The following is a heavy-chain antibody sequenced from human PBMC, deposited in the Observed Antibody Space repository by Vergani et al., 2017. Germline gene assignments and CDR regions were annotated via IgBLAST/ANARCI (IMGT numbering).Heavy chain of an antibody. Sequence: QVQVVQSGAEVKKSGASVKVSCKTSGYTFSNYYMHWVRQAPGQGLEWMGIINPSGRHTNYAQKFQGRVTMTRDTSTSTVYMELSSLGSEDTAIYYCARGDYVILTGYRYWGQGTLVTVSA. CDR1: GYTFSNYY. D-gene: IGHD3-9*01. CDR3: ARGDYVILTGYRY. J-gene: IGHJ4*02. V-gene: IGHV1-46*03. CDR2: INPSGRHT.